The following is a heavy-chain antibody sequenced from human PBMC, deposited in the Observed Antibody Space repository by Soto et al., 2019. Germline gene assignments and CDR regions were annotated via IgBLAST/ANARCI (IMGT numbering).Heavy chain of an antibody. J-gene: IGHJ6*02. Sequence: LSLTCAISGDSVSRNTAAWNLIRHSPSRGLEWLGRTYYRSKWYNDYAVSVKSRITINPDTSKDQFSLQLNSVTPEDTAVYYCARTASGLVDSVWGQGNTVTGSS. CDR2: TYYRSKWYN. CDR3: ARTASGLVDSV. D-gene: IGHD5-18*01. CDR1: GDSVSRNTAA. V-gene: IGHV6-1*01.